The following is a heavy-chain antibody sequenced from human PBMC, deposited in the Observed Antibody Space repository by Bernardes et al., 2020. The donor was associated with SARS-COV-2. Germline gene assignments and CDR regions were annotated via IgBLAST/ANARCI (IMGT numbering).Heavy chain of an antibody. J-gene: IGHJ1*01. Sequence: FQSLPYPAANFTRRNSGTHSFRQTPGKRRVGIARISSYRNSTSYADYVKGRFTISRDNAKNALYLQMNSLRSEDTDVYFGARVHGYTYGQDFYYVFIKQKTAYEVLNCDWSSEVCASDLQH. V-gene: IGHV3-74*01. CDR3: ARVHGYTYGQDFYYVFIKQKTAYEVLNCDWSSEVCASDLQH. D-gene: IGHD5-18*01. CDR2: ISSYRNST. CDR1: NFTRRNSG.